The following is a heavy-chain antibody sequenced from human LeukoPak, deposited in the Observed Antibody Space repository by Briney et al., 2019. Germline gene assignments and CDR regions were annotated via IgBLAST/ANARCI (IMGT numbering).Heavy chain of an antibody. CDR2: TYYRSKWYN. CDR3: ARAWAFDY. D-gene: IGHD1-26*01. V-gene: IGHV6-1*01. J-gene: IGHJ4*02. CDR1: GDSVSRNSTA. Sequence: SQTLSLTCAISGDSVSRNSTAWNWIRQSPSRGLEWLGRTYYRSKWYNDYAASVKSRITIKPDTSKNQFSLQLNSGTPEDTAVYFCARAWAFDYWGQGTLVTVSS.